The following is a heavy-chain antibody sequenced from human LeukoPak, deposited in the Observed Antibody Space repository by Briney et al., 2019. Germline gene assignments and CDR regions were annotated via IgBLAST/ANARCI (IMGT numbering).Heavy chain of an antibody. CDR3: ARDTNNGLDV. J-gene: IGHJ6*02. D-gene: IGHD1-20*01. CDR1: GFTFSEYY. Sequence: PGGSLRLSCAASGFTFSEYYINWIRQAPGKGLVWVSHISSSGRLMQYADSVRGRFTITRDNAQNFMSLQMNNLKPEDTAVYYCARDTNNGLDVWGRGTTVTVS. V-gene: IGHV3-11*01. CDR2: ISSSGRLM.